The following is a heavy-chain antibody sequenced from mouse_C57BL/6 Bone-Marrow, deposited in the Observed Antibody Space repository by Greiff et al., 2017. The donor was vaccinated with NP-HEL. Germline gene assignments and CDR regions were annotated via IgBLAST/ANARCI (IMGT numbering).Heavy chain of an antibody. CDR3: ATLYYDYDEYFDV. CDR2: IHPNSGST. CDR1: GYTFTSYW. J-gene: IGHJ1*03. V-gene: IGHV1-64*01. D-gene: IGHD2-4*01. Sequence: QVQLQQPGAELVKPGASVKLSCKASGYTFTSYWMHWVKQRPGQGLEWIGMIHPNSGSTNYNEKFKSKATLTVDKSSSTAYMQLSSLTSEDSAVYYCATLYYDYDEYFDVWGTGTTVTVSS.